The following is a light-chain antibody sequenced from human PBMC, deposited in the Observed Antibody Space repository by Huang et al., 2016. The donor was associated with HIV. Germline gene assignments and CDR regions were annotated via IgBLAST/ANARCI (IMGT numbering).Light chain of an antibody. V-gene: IGKV1-NL1*01. CDR2: AAS. CDR3: QHYYTTPPT. J-gene: IGKJ4*01. Sequence: DIQMTQSPSSLSASVGDNVTITCRASQGISNSLAWYQHKPGKAPKLLLYAASRLESGVPSRFSGRGSGTDFTLTINSLQPDDFATYYCQHYYTTPPTFGGGTRVEIK. CDR1: QGISNS.